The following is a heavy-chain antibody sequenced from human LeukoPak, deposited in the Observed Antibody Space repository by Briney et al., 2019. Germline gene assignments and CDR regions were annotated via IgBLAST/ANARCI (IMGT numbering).Heavy chain of an antibody. CDR2: INPSGGST. CDR3: ARDLMESSGWYSGFDY. J-gene: IGHJ4*02. V-gene: IGHV1-46*01. Sequence: GASMKVFCKASGYTFTSYYMHCVRQAPGQGLEWMGIINPSGGSTSYAQKFQGRVTMTRDTSTSTVYMELSSLRSEDTAVYYCARDLMESSGWYSGFDYWGQGTLVTVSS. D-gene: IGHD6-19*01. CDR1: GYTFTSYY.